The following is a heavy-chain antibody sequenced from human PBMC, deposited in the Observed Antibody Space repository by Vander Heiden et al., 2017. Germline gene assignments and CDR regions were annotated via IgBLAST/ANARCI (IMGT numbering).Heavy chain of an antibody. CDR1: GYTVTSYA. J-gene: IGHJ6*02. CDR3: ASGELGYDSSGPGTTYYGMDV. Sequence: QVQLVQSGAEVKKPGASVKVSCKASGYTVTSYAMHWVRQAPGQRLEGMGWINAGNGNTKYSQKFQGRVTITRDTSASTAYMELSSLRSEDTAVYYCASGELGYDSSGPGTTYYGMDVWGQGTTVTVSS. V-gene: IGHV1-3*01. D-gene: IGHD3-22*01. CDR2: INAGNGNT.